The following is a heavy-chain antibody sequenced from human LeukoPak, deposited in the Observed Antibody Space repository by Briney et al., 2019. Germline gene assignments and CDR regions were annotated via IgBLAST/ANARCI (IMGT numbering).Heavy chain of an antibody. CDR3: ASRGGAYDFWSGGVRDYYYYMDV. Sequence: SVKVSCKASGGTFSSYAISWVRQAPGQGLEWMGGIIPIFGTANYAQKFQGRVTITADESTSTAYMELSSLRSEDTAVYYCASRGGAYDFWSGGVRDYYYYMDVWGKGTTVTVSS. V-gene: IGHV1-69*01. CDR1: GGTFSSYA. J-gene: IGHJ6*03. D-gene: IGHD3-3*01. CDR2: IIPIFGTA.